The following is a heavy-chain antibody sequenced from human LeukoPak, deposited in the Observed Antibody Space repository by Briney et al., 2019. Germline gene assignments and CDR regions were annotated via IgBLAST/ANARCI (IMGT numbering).Heavy chain of an antibody. CDR2: ISYDGSNK. D-gene: IGHD2-2*01. J-gene: IGHJ4*02. Sequence: GRALRLSCAASGFTFSSYCMHRVRQAPGKGLEWVAVISYDGSNKYYADSVKGRFTISRDNSKNTLYLQMNSLRAEDTAVYYCAREGCSSTSCYVPVIWGQGTLVTVSS. V-gene: IGHV3-30*03. CDR3: AREGCSSTSCYVPVI. CDR1: GFTFSSYC.